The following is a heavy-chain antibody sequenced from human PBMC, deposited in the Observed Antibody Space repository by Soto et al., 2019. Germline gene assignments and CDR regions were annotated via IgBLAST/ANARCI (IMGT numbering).Heavy chain of an antibody. J-gene: IGHJ6*02. Sequence: QVQLQESGPGLVKPSQTLSLTCTVSGGSISSGGYYWSWTRQHPGKGLEWIGYIYYSGSTYYNPSQKSRVTISVDTSKNQFSLKLSSVTAADTGVYYCARANENLDSYGMDVWGQGTTVTVSS. CDR2: IYYSGST. CDR3: ARANENLDSYGMDV. V-gene: IGHV4-31*03. CDR1: GGSISSGGYY. D-gene: IGHD1-1*01.